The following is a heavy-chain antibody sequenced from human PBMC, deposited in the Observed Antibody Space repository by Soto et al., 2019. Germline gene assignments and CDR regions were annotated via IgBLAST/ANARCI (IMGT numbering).Heavy chain of an antibody. V-gene: IGHV3-21*01. CDR3: ERGHIVVLPAASRAYYYGLDV. Sequence: GGSLRLSCAASGFPFSIYTMSWVRQAPGKGLEWVSSISPSSDYIYYADSLKGRFTISRDNTKNSLYLQMNSLGVEGTAVYYCERGHIVVLPAASRAYYYGLDVWGQGTTVTVSS. CDR2: ISPSSDYI. CDR1: GFPFSIYT. J-gene: IGHJ6*02. D-gene: IGHD2-2*01.